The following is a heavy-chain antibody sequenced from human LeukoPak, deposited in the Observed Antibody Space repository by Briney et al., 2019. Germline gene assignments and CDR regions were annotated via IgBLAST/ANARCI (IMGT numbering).Heavy chain of an antibody. D-gene: IGHD3-22*01. CDR1: GYTFTSYG. CDR2: INPNSGGT. J-gene: IGHJ4*02. V-gene: IGHV1-2*02. CDR3: ARDHSSGFWDY. Sequence: ASVKVSCKASGYTFTSYGISWVRQAPGQGLEWMGWINPNSGGTNYAQKFQGRVTMTRDTSISTAYMELSRLRSDDTAVYYCARDHSSGFWDYWGQGTLVTVSS.